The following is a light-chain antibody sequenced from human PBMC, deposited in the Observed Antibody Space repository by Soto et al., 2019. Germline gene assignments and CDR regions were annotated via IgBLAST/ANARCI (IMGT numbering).Light chain of an antibody. V-gene: IGKV3-20*01. CDR2: GAS. CDR3: QQYGDSPL. CDR1: QSINSD. J-gene: IGKJ3*01. Sequence: EVVMTQSPATLSVSPGETTVLSCRASQSINSDVAWYQQKVGQAPRLLIYGASIRATGIPDRFGGSGSGTDFTLTISRLEPEDFAVYYCQQYGDSPLFGPGTKVDIK.